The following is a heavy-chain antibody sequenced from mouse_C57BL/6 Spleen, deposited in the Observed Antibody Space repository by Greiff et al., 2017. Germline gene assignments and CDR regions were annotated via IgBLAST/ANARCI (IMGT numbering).Heavy chain of an antibody. CDR1: GYAFTNYL. CDR3: AREDYGYDAWFAY. Sequence: QVQLKESGAELVRPGTSVKVSCKASGYAFTNYLIEWVKQRPGQGLEWIGVINPGSGGTNYNEKFKGKATLTADKSSSTAYMQLSSLTSEDSAVYFCAREDYGYDAWFAYWGQGTLVTVSA. J-gene: IGHJ3*01. CDR2: INPGSGGT. D-gene: IGHD2-2*01. V-gene: IGHV1-54*01.